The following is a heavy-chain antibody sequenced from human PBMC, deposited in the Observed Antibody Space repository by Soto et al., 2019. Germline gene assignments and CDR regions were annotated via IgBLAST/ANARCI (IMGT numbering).Heavy chain of an antibody. CDR2: IKSKTDGGTT. J-gene: IGHJ6*02. Sequence: PGGSLRLSCAASGFTFSNAWMNWVRQAPGKGLEWVGRIKSKTDGGTTDYAAPVKGRFTISRDDSKNTLYLQMNSLKTEDTAVYCCTTDQSGYSYGKDYYYYGMDVWGQGTTVTVSS. CDR1: GFTFSNAW. CDR3: TTDQSGYSYGKDYYYYGMDV. D-gene: IGHD5-18*01. V-gene: IGHV3-15*07.